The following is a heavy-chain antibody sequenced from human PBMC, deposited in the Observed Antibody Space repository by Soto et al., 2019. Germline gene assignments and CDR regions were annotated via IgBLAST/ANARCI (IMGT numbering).Heavy chain of an antibody. CDR1: GYTFSNYG. CDR3: ARGTGSYYWYFDI. J-gene: IGHJ2*01. CDR2: ISAYSGHT. V-gene: IGHV1-18*01. Sequence: QVQMVQSGAEVKNPGASVKVSCQASGYTFSNYGITWVRQAPGQGLEWVGWISAYSGHTNYEQKLQGRVTMTTDTSTSTAYMELTSLRSDDTAIYYCARGTGSYYWYFDIWGRGTLVAVSS. D-gene: IGHD2-8*02.